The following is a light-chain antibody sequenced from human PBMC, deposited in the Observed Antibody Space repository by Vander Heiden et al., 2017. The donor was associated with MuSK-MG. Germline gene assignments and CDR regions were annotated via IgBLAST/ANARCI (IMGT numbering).Light chain of an antibody. Sequence: QSVLTQPPSASGTPGKGVTISCSGSSSNIGSNTVNWYQQLPGTAPKLLIYSNNQRPSGVPDRFSGSKSGTSASLAISGLQSEDEADYYCAAWDDSLNGWVFGGGTKLTVL. CDR3: AAWDDSLNGWV. CDR2: SNN. J-gene: IGLJ3*02. CDR1: SSNIGSNT. V-gene: IGLV1-44*01.